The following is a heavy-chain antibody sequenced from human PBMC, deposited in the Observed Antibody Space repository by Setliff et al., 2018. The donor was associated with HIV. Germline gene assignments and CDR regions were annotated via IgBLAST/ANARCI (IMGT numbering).Heavy chain of an antibody. CDR1: GDSISSYY. V-gene: IGHV4-59*08. CDR2: IYYGST. D-gene: IGHD2-15*01. Sequence: PSETLSLTCTVSGDSISSYYWNWIRQPPGKALEWIGYIYYGSTHYNPSLEGRVTTSVDTSKNQFSLKLRSVTAADTAMYYCARRRCSAASCPDNSWNWLDPWGQGTLVTVSS. CDR3: ARRRCSAASCPDNSWNWLDP. J-gene: IGHJ5*02.